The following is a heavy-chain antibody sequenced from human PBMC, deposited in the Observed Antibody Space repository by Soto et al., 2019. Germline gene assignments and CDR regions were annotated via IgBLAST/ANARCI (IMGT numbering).Heavy chain of an antibody. CDR1: GGTFSSYA. D-gene: IGHD3-22*01. CDR3: ASAQDGSNYHSMDV. J-gene: IGHJ6*02. V-gene: IGHV1-69*12. Sequence: QVQLVQSGAEVKKPGSSVKVSCKASGGTFSSYAISWVRQAPGQGLEWMGGIIPIFGTANYAQKFQGRVTITADESTSTSYMDLSSLRSDDTAVSHCASAQDGSNYHSMDVWGQGTTVTVS. CDR2: IIPIFGTA.